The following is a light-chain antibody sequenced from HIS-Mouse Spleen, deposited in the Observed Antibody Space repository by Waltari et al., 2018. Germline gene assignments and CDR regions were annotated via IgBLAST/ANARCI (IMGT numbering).Light chain of an antibody. Sequence: QSALTQPASVSGSPGQSITISCTGISSDVGGYNYVSWYQQHPGKAPKLMTYEVSNRPSGVSNRFSGSKSGNTASLTISGLQAEDEADYYCSSYTSSSTWVFGGGTKLTVL. J-gene: IGLJ3*02. CDR3: SSYTSSSTWV. CDR1: SSDVGGYNY. V-gene: IGLV2-14*01. CDR2: EVS.